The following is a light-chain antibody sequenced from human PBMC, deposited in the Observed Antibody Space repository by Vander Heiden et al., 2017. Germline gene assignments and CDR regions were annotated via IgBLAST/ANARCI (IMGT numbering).Light chain of an antibody. V-gene: IGLV2-14*03. CDR1: SSDVGRYNY. Sequence: QSALTQPASVSGSPGQSITISCTGTSSDVGRYNYVSWYQHHPGKATKLMIYDVSNRPSGVSNRFSGSKSGNTASLTISGLQAEDEADYYCSSYTSSSTLVVFGGGTKLTVL. CDR2: DVS. J-gene: IGLJ2*01. CDR3: SSYTSSSTLVV.